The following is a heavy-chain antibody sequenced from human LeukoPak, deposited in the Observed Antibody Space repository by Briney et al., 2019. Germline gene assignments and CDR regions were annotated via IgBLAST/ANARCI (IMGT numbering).Heavy chain of an antibody. CDR3: ASLPRYDSSGYYYEDYFDY. Sequence: PGGSLRLSCVGSGFSLNEYGVHWVRQAPGKGLEWVAVVSYHGGHKYYADSVKGRFTISRDNAKNSLYLQMNSPRAEDTAAYYCASLPRYDSSGYYYEDYFDYWGQGTLVTVSS. CDR2: VSYHGGHK. J-gene: IGHJ4*02. D-gene: IGHD3-22*01. V-gene: IGHV3-30*03. CDR1: GFSLNEYG.